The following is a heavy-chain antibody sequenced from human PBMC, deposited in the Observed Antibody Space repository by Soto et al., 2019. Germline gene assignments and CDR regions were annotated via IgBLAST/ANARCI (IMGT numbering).Heavy chain of an antibody. Sequence: SETLSLTCTVSGGSISSFYWSWIRQPPGKGLEWVGSIYYSGSTNYNPSLKSRATISVDTSKKQVSLRLSSVTAADTAMYYCARVPLRSPYYFDYWGQGTLVTVSS. CDR2: IYYSGST. J-gene: IGHJ4*02. CDR3: ARVPLRSPYYFDY. CDR1: GGSISSFY. V-gene: IGHV4-59*01. D-gene: IGHD4-17*01.